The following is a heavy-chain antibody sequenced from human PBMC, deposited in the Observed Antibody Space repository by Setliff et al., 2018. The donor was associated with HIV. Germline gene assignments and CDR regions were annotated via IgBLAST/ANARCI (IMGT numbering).Heavy chain of an antibody. D-gene: IGHD6-25*01. J-gene: IGHJ4*02. Sequence: SETLSLTCKVSGGSISSYYWSWIRQPPGKGLEWIGYIYYSGSTNYNPSLRSRVTISVDTSKNLFSLKLSSVTAADTAVYYCARGYGAAGGGYWGQGTQVTVPQ. V-gene: IGHV4-59*08. CDR3: ARGYGAAGGGY. CDR2: IYYSGST. CDR1: GGSISSYY.